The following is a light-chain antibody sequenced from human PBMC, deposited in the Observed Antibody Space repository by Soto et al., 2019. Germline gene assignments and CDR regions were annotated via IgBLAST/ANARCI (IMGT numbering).Light chain of an antibody. CDR1: QRVTTY. CDR3: QQSYSTPYT. CDR2: TAS. Sequence: IQMTQSPSSLSASVGDRVTITCRASQRVTTYLNWYQQKPGKAPKLLISTASTLQRGVPSRFSGSWSGTEFTLTITTLQPGDFATYFCQQSYSTPYTFGQGTKLEIK. V-gene: IGKV1-39*01. J-gene: IGKJ2*01.